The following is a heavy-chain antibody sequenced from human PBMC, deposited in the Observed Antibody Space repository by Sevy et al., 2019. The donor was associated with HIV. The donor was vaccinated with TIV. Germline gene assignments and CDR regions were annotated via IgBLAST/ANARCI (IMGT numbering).Heavy chain of an antibody. CDR3: VTGVAAADNWFDP. CDR1: GGFISSYY. J-gene: IGHJ5*02. D-gene: IGHD6-13*01. V-gene: IGHV4-59*01. CDR2: IYYSGNT. Sequence: SETLSLTCTVSGGFISSYYWNWIRQPPGKGLEWIGYIYYSGNTKYNPSLKSRVTISLDMSKNQFSLKLSSVTAADTAVYCCVTGVAAADNWFDPWGQGTLVTVSS.